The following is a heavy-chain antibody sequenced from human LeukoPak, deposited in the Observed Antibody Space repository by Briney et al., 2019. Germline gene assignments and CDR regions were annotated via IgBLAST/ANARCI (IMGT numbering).Heavy chain of an antibody. V-gene: IGHV3-21*01. CDR2: ISSSSSYI. CDR3: ARGLYCSSTSCYFVVGLFDP. D-gene: IGHD2-2*01. J-gene: IGHJ5*02. Sequence: GGSLRLSCAASGFTFSSYSMNWVRQAPGKGLEWVSSISSSSSYIYYADSVKGRFTISRDNANNSLYLQMNSLRAEDTAVYSCARGLYCSSTSCYFVVGLFDPWGQGTLVTVSS. CDR1: GFTFSSYS.